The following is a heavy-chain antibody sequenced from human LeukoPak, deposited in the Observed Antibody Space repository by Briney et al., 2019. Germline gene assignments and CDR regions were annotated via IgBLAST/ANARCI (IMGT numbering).Heavy chain of an antibody. J-gene: IGHJ4*02. CDR3: ARMYSGTYGGIDY. V-gene: IGHV4-4*07. Sequence: SETLSLTCTVSGGSISRYYWSWIRQPAGGGLEWIGRIYSSGSTTYNPSLRSRVTLPVATSKNQFSLKLSSVTAADAAVYYCARMYSGTYGGIDYWGQGTLVTVSS. D-gene: IGHD1-26*01. CDR2: IYSSGST. CDR1: GGSISRYY.